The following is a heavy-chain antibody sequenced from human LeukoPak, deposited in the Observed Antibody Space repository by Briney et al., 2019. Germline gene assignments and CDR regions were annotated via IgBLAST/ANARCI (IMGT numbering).Heavy chain of an antibody. CDR2: ITWNSDNI. CDR1: GFTFDDYA. Sequence: GGSLRLSCAASGFTFDDYAMHWVRQAPGKGLEWVSGITWNSDNIEYADSVKGRFTISRDNAKNSLYLQMNSLRAEDTAVYYCARHNWNDGDYYYYYMDVWGKGTTVTVSS. CDR3: ARHNWNDGDYYYYYMDV. J-gene: IGHJ6*03. D-gene: IGHD1-1*01. V-gene: IGHV3-9*01.